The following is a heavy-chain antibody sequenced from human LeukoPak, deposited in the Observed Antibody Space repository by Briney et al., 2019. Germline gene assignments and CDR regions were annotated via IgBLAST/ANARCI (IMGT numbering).Heavy chain of an antibody. D-gene: IGHD2-21*01. Sequence: PGGSLRLSXAASGFTFSSYSMNWVRQAPGKGLEWVSSISSSSSYIYYADSVKGRFTISRDNAKNSLYLQMNSLRAEDTAVYYCARDLTHVVVIATPGYWGQGTLVTVSS. CDR1: GFTFSSYS. V-gene: IGHV3-21*01. J-gene: IGHJ4*02. CDR2: ISSSSSYI. CDR3: ARDLTHVVVIATPGY.